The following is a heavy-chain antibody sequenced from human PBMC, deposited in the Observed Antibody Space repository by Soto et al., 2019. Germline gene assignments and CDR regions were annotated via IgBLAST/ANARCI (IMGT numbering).Heavy chain of an antibody. V-gene: IGHV4-34*01. CDR2: INHSGNT. Sequence: QVQLQQWGAGLLKPSETLSLTCAVYGGSFSAYYWSWIRQPPGKGLEWIGEINHSGNTNYTPSLKSRVTISVDTSKNHFYLNLSSVTAADTAVYYCARVRQYFYDSGGIFDYWGQGTLVTVSS. CDR1: GGSFSAYY. J-gene: IGHJ4*02. D-gene: IGHD3-22*01. CDR3: ARVRQYFYDSGGIFDY.